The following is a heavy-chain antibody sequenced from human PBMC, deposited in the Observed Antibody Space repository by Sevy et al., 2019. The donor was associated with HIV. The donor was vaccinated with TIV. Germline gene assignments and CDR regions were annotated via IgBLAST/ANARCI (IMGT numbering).Heavy chain of an antibody. CDR3: ARAGSGWYDHYFDD. V-gene: IGHV1-8*01. D-gene: IGHD6-19*01. Sequence: ASVKVSCKTSGYTFTSYDINCVRQATGQGLEWMGWMSPKSGNTGYAQKFQGRLTMTRNTSISTAYMELSSLRSDDTAVYYCARAGSGWYDHYFDDWGQGTLVTVSS. CDR1: GYTFTSYD. J-gene: IGHJ4*02. CDR2: MSPKSGNT.